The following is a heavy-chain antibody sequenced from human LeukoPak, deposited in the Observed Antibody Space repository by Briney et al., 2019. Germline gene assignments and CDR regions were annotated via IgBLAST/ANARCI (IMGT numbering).Heavy chain of an antibody. Sequence: GGSLRLSCAASGFTFSNAWMSWVRQAPGKGLEWVGRIKSKTDGGTTDYAAPVKGRFTISRDDSKNTLYLQMNSLKTEDTAVYYCTTARVAVAIRDYWGQGTLVTVSS. J-gene: IGHJ4*02. V-gene: IGHV3-15*01. CDR3: TTARVAVAIRDY. CDR1: GFTFSNAW. D-gene: IGHD6-19*01. CDR2: IKSKTDGGTT.